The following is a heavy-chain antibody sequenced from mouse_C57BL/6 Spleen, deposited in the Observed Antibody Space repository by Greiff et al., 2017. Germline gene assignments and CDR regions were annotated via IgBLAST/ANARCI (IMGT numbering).Heavy chain of an antibody. J-gene: IGHJ2*01. CDR3: ARSGPFITTVVAPFDY. CDR1: GFNIKNTY. V-gene: IGHV14-3*01. D-gene: IGHD1-1*01. CDR2: IDPANGNT. Sequence: EVQLQESVAELVRPGASVKLSCTASGFNIKNTYMHWVKQRPEQGLEWIGRIDPANGNTKYAPKFQGKATITADTSSNTAYLQLSSLTSEDTAIYYCARSGPFITTVVAPFDYWGQGTTLTVSS.